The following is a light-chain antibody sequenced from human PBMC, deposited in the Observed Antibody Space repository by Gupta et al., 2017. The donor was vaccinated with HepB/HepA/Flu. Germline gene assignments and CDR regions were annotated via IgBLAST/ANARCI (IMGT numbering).Light chain of an antibody. CDR1: QSVRNY. CDR2: DAS. CDR3: QQRSSWPSIT. V-gene: IGKV3-11*02. Sequence: EIVLTQSPATLSLSPGERATLSCGASQSVRNYLAWYQQKPGQAPRLLIYDASKRATGTPARFSGSGYGGDFTLTISTREPEDFAVYYCQQRSSWPSITFGGGTKVEIK. J-gene: IGKJ4*01.